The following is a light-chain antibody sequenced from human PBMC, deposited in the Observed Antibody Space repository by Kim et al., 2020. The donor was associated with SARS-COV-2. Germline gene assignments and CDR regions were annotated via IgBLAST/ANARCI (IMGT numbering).Light chain of an antibody. J-gene: IGKJ4*01. Sequence: SLSPWERATLACRASQSVSTYLAWYQQKPGQAPRLLIYDASKRATGIPARFSGSGSGTGFTLTISSLEPEDFAVYYCQHRTNWLSFGGGTKVEIK. CDR1: QSVSTY. CDR2: DAS. V-gene: IGKV3-11*01. CDR3: QHRTNWLS.